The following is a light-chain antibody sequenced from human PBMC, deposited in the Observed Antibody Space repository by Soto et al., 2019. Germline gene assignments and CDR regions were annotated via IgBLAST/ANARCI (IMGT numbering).Light chain of an antibody. CDR1: QSVSSSY. CDR2: SAS. CDR3: QQFDSSSYT. Sequence: EIVVTQSPGALSLSPGDRATLSCRASQSVSSSYLAWYQQKPGQAPRPLIYSASSRATGIPDRFSGSGSGTDFTLTISRLEPEDFAVYYCQQFDSSSYTFGQGTKLEIK. J-gene: IGKJ2*01. V-gene: IGKV3-20*01.